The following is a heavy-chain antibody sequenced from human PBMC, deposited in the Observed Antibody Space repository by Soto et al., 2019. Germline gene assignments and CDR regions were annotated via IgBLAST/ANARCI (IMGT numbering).Heavy chain of an antibody. CDR3: AKPPRYCSSTSCYVFDY. D-gene: IGHD2-2*01. CDR1: GFTFDDYA. CDR2: ISWNSGSI. Sequence: GGSLRLSCAASGFTFDDYAMHWVRQAPGKGLEWVSGISWNSGSIGYADSVKGRFTISRDNAKNSLYLQMNSLRAEDTALYYCAKPPRYCSSTSCYVFDYWGQGTLVTVSS. J-gene: IGHJ4*02. V-gene: IGHV3-9*01.